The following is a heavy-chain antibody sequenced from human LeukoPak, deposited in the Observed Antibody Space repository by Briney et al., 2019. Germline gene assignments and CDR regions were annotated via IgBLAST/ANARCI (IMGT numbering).Heavy chain of an antibody. V-gene: IGHV3-23*01. CDR1: GFTFTRYV. J-gene: IGHJ4*02. D-gene: IGHD3-22*01. Sequence: GGSLRLSCVVSGFTFTRYVMSWVRQAPGKGLEWVSSVSESGSNRYYADSVKGRFSISRDNSKNMLYLQIGSLRTEDTATYYCANRHDSSGYFFNYWGRGTLVTVSS. CDR2: VSESGSNR. CDR3: ANRHDSSGYFFNY.